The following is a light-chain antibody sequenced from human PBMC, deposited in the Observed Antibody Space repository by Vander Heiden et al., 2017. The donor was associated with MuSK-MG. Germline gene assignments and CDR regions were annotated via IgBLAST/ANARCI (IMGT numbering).Light chain of an antibody. CDR2: DAS. Sequence: DIQMTQSPSSLSASVGDRVTITCQASQDISNYLNWYQQKPGKAPKLLIYDASNLETGVPSRFSGSGSGTDFTFTISSLQPEDIATYYCQQYVNLPPPRGFGQGTRLEIK. CDR1: QDISNY. V-gene: IGKV1-33*01. J-gene: IGKJ5*01. CDR3: QQYVNLPPPRG.